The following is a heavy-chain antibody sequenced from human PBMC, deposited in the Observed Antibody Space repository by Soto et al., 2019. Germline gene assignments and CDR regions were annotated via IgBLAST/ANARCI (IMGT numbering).Heavy chain of an antibody. CDR3: ARGLSGYAWFDP. Sequence: GGSLRLSCAASGFPFSSYSMNWVRQAPGKGLEWVSSISSSSSYIYYADSVKGRFTISRDNAKNSLYLQMNSLRAEDTAVYYCARGLSGYAWFDPWGQGTLVTVS. CDR2: ISSSSSYI. J-gene: IGHJ5*02. CDR1: GFPFSSYS. D-gene: IGHD5-12*01. V-gene: IGHV3-21*01.